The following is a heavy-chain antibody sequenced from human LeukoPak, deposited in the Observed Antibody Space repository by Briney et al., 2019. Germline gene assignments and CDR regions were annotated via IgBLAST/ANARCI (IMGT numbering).Heavy chain of an antibody. CDR1: GFTFSSYA. D-gene: IGHD3-10*01. J-gene: IGHJ3*02. CDR3: ANLETMVRAPPI. CDR2: ISYDGSNK. Sequence: GRSLRLSCAASGFTFSSYAMHWVRQAPGKGLEWVAVISYDGSNKYYADSVKGRFTISRDNSKNTLYLQMNSLRAEDTAVYYCANLETMVRAPPIWGQGTMVTVSS. V-gene: IGHV3-30-3*01.